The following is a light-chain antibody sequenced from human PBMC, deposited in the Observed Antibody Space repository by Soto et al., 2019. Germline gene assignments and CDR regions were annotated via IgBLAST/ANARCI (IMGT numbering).Light chain of an antibody. J-gene: IGKJ4*01. CDR1: QSVLYSSNNKNY. CDR2: WAS. V-gene: IGKV4-1*01. CDR3: QQYYSTPLT. Sequence: DIVSTQSPDSLAASVGERSTINCNSSQSVLYSSNNKNYLAWYQQKPGQPPKLLIYWASTRESGVPDRFSGSGSGTDFTLTISSLQAEDVAVYYCQQYYSTPLTFGGGTKVDIK.